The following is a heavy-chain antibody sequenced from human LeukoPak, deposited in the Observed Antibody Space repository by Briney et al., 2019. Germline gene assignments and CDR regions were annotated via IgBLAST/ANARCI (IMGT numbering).Heavy chain of an antibody. CDR1: GGTFSSYA. CDR3: ARETDLIVGATYSWFDP. J-gene: IGHJ5*02. Sequence: SVKVSCKASGGTFSSYAISWVRQAPGQGLEWMGGIIPIFGTANYAQRFQGRVTITADESTSTAYMELSSLRSEDTAVYYCARETDLIVGATYSWFDPWGLGTLVTVSS. D-gene: IGHD1-26*01. V-gene: IGHV1-69*01. CDR2: IIPIFGTA.